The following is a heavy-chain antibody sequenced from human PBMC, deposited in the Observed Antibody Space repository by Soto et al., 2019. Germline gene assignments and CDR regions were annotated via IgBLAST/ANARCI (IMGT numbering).Heavy chain of an antibody. CDR1: GFTFGDYA. J-gene: IGHJ4*02. D-gene: IGHD6-13*01. Sequence: GGSLRLSCTASGFTFGDYAMGWFRQAPGKGLEWVGFIRSKAYGGTTEYAASVKGRFTISRDDSKSIAYLQMNSLKTEDTAVYYCTRLKYEDIAAVVYWGQGTLVTVSS. CDR2: IRSKAYGGTT. V-gene: IGHV3-49*03. CDR3: TRLKYEDIAAVVY.